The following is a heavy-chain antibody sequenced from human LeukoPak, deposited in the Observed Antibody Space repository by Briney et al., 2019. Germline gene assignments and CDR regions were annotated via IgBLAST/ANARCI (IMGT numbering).Heavy chain of an antibody. CDR1: GYTFTDYY. CDR3: ARDIVGATSSRSGAFDI. V-gene: IGHV1-2*02. Sequence: ASVKVPCKASGYTFTDYYMHWVRQAPGQGLEWMGWINPNSGGTNYAQKFQGKVTMTRDTSISTAYMELSRLRSDDTAVYYCARDIVGATSSRSGAFDIWGQGTMVTVSS. J-gene: IGHJ3*02. CDR2: INPNSGGT. D-gene: IGHD1-26*01.